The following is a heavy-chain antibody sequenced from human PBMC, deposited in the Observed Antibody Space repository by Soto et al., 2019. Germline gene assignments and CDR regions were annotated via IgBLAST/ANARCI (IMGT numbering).Heavy chain of an antibody. CDR3: ARSSGSYRPFDS. D-gene: IGHD3-22*01. V-gene: IGHV3-48*03. J-gene: IGHJ4*02. Sequence: GGSLRLSCAASGFTFSGYEMNWVRQAPGKGLEWISHISTIDDTIYYADSVKGRFTISSDNAKNLLYLQMNSLRAEDTAVYYCARSSGSYRPFDSWGQGALVTVSS. CDR1: GFTFSGYE. CDR2: ISTIDDTI.